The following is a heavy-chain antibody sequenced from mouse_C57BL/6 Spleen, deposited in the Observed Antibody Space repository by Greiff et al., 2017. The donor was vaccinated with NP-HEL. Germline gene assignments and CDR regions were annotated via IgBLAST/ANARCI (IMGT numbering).Heavy chain of an antibody. V-gene: IGHV5-17*01. Sequence: EVHLVESGGGLVKPGGSLKLSCAASGFTFSDYGMHWVRQAPEKGLEWVAYISSGSSTIYYADTVKGRFTISRDNAKNTLFLQMTSLRSEDTAMYYCARPGYYGNYGYAMDYWGQGTSVTVSS. CDR1: GFTFSDYG. CDR2: ISSGSSTI. J-gene: IGHJ4*01. D-gene: IGHD2-1*01. CDR3: ARPGYYGNYGYAMDY.